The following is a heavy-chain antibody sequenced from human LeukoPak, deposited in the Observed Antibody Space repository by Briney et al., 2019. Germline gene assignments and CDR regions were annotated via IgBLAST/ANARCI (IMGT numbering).Heavy chain of an antibody. Sequence: SETLSLTCAVYGGSFSGYYWSWIRQPPGKGLEWIGEINHSGSTNYNPSLKSRVTISVDTSKNQFSLKLGSVTAADTAVYYCARGRKGYSYGPGRYFDYWGQGTLVTVSS. CDR1: GGSFSGYY. CDR3: ARGRKGYSYGPGRYFDY. J-gene: IGHJ4*02. CDR2: INHSGST. V-gene: IGHV4-34*01. D-gene: IGHD5-18*01.